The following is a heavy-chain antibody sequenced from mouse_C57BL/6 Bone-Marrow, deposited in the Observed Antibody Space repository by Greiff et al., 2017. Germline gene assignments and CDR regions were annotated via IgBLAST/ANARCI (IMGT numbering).Heavy chain of an antibody. J-gene: IGHJ4*01. CDR2: IYPGSGST. CDR3: ARGGYYDAMDY. CDR1: GYTFTSYW. Sequence: QVQLQQSGTVLARPGASVKMSCKTSGYTFTSYWITWVKQRPGQGLEWIGDIYPGSGSTNYNEKFKSKATLTVDTSSSTAYMQLSSLTSEDSAVYYCARGGYYDAMDYWGQGTSVTVSS. V-gene: IGHV1-55*01. D-gene: IGHD2-4*01.